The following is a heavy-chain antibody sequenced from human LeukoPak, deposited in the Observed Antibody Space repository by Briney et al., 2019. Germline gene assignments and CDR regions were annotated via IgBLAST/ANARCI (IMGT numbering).Heavy chain of an antibody. CDR1: GGTFSSYA. CDR3: ARTSIDDSGYYYVDDY. CDR2: IIPILGIA. V-gene: IGHV1-69*04. Sequence: SVKVSCKASGGTFSSYAISWVRQAPGQGLEWMGRIIPILGIANYAQKFQGRVTITADKSTSTAYMELSSLRSEDTAVYYCARTSIDDSGYYYVDDYWGQGTLVTVSS. D-gene: IGHD3-22*01. J-gene: IGHJ4*02.